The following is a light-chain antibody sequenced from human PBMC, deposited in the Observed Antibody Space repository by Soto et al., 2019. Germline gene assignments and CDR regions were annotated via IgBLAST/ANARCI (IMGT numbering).Light chain of an antibody. J-gene: IGKJ4*01. V-gene: IGKV1-5*03. CDR2: QAS. CDR1: ESISRW. CDR3: QQLLMDAST. Sequence: DIELTRARASLSAVVGERDKITCRASESISRWLAWYQQKPGKVPKLLIYQASSLESGVPSRFSGSGSGTDIEHTTSSLRAQYLATYYCQQLLMDASTLGGGTKVDIK.